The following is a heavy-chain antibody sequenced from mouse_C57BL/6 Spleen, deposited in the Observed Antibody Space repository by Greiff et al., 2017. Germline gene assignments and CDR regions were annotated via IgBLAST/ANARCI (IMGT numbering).Heavy chain of an antibody. CDR1: GYTFTDYY. D-gene: IGHD2-1*01. CDR2: INPNNGGT. Sequence: VQLQQSGPELVKPGASVKISCKASGYTFTDYYMNWVKQSHGKSLEWIGDINPNNGGTSYNQKFKGKATLTVDKSSSTAYMELRSLTSEDSAVYYCARGGNGYWGQGTTLTVSS. CDR3: ARGGNGY. J-gene: IGHJ2*01. V-gene: IGHV1-26*01.